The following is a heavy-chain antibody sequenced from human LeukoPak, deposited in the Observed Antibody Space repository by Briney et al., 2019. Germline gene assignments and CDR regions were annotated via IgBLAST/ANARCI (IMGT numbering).Heavy chain of an antibody. D-gene: IGHD6-13*01. CDR1: GFTFSSYS. CDR2: ISGNSRYI. CDR3: ARVAEAAAFDS. J-gene: IGHJ4*02. Sequence: GGSLRLSCAAPGFTFSSYSMTWVRQAPGKGLEWVSSISGNSRYIYYADSMRGRFTISRDNAKNSLYLQMNSLKPEETAVYYCARVAEAAAFDSWGQGTLVTVSS. V-gene: IGHV3-21*06.